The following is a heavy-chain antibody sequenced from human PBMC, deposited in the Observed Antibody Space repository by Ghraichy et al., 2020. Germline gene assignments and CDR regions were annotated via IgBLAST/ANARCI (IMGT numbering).Heavy chain of an antibody. Sequence: SETLSLTCAVYGGSFSGYYWSWIRQPPGKGLEWIGEINHSGSTNYNPSLKSRVTISVDTSKNQFSLKLSSVTAADTAVYYCARVGGRTGRGRPLDYWGQGTLVTVSS. CDR3: ARVGGRTGRGRPLDY. CDR1: GGSFSGYY. J-gene: IGHJ4*02. D-gene: IGHD3-10*01. V-gene: IGHV4-34*01. CDR2: INHSGST.